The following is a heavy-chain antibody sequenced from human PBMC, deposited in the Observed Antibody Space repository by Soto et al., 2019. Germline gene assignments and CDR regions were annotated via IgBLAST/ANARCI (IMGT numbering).Heavy chain of an antibody. CDR3: ATGSQYNFDH. D-gene: IGHD3-10*01. J-gene: IGHJ4*02. V-gene: IGHV3-33*01. CDR2: IWYGGSNK. Sequence: QVQLVESGGGVVQPGRSLRLSCAASGFSFSTYGMHWVRQAPGKGLEWVAVIWYGGSNKYYEDSVKRRFTISRDHSNNTLCLQMGSLSAENTAVYYCATGSQYNFDHWGQGTLVTVSS. CDR1: GFSFSTYG.